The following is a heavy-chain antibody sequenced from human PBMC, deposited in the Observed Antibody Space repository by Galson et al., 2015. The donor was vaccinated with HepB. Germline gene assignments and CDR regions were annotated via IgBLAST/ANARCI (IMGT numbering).Heavy chain of an antibody. J-gene: IGHJ4*02. CDR2: IWYDGSNK. Sequence: SLRLSCAASGFTFSSYGMHWVRQAPGKGLEWVAVIWYDGSNKYYADSVKGRFTISRDNSKNTLYLQMNSLRAEDTAVYYCARDVIRYCSGGSCYSPFDYWGQGTLVTVSS. D-gene: IGHD2-15*01. CDR1: GFTFSSYG. CDR3: ARDVIRYCSGGSCYSPFDY. V-gene: IGHV3-33*01.